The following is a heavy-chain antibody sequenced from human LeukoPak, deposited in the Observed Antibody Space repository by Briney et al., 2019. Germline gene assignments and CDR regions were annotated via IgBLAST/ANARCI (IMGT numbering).Heavy chain of an antibody. CDR2: IYHSGST. V-gene: IGHV4-39*07. CDR3: ARVTGYSGYDPGAFDY. D-gene: IGHD5-12*01. CDR1: GGSISSSSFY. Sequence: SETLSLTCTVSGGSISSSSFYWGWIRQPPGKGLEWIGSIYHSGSTYYNPSLKSRVSISLDTSKNQFSLKLTSVTAADTAVYHCARVTGYSGYDPGAFDYWGQGTLVTVSS. J-gene: IGHJ4*02.